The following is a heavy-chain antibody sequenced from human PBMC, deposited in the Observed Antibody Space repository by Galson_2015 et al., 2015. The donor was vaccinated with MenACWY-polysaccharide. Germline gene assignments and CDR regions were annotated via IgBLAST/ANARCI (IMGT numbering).Heavy chain of an antibody. D-gene: IGHD4-17*01. Sequence: VKKPGASVKVSCKASGYTFTSYGISWVRQAPGQGLEWMGWISVYNGNTKYAQNLQGRVTMTTDTSTSTAYMELRSLRSDDTAVYYCARDFLSTVTTRPGYWGQGTLVPVSS. CDR2: ISVYNGNT. J-gene: IGHJ4*02. CDR1: GYTFTSYG. V-gene: IGHV1-18*01. CDR3: ARDFLSTVTTRPGY.